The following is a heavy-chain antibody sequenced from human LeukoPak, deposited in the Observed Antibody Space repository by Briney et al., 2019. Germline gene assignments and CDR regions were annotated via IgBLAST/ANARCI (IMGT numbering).Heavy chain of an antibody. CDR3: ARTPYYDFYPGSGSYYFDD. V-gene: IGHV1-18*01. CDR1: GYAFSSYA. D-gene: IGHD3-3*01. Sequence: GASVKVSCKASGYAFSSYAISWVRQAPGQGLEWMGWITSHNGNTNYAQSLQGRVTMTTDTSTTTAYMELRSLRSDDTAVYYCARTPYYDFYPGSGSYYFDDWGQGTLVTVSS. J-gene: IGHJ4*02. CDR2: ITSHNGNT.